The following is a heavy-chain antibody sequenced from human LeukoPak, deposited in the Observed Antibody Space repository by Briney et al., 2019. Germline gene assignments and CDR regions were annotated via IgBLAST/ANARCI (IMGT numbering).Heavy chain of an antibody. J-gene: IGHJ4*02. D-gene: IGHD2-15*01. Sequence: RGESLRLSCAASEFTFRSYEMNWVRQAPGKGPGWLSYIISTGNNISHGDSVKGRFTISRDNAKNSLYLQMNSLRAEDTAVYYCARGRYCSGHNCFFDYWGRGTLVTVSS. CDR3: ARGRYCSGHNCFFDY. V-gene: IGHV3-48*03. CDR1: EFTFRSYE. CDR2: IISTGNNI.